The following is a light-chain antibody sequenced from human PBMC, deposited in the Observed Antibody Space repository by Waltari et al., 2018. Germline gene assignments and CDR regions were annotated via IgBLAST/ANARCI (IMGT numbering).Light chain of an antibody. V-gene: IGKV3-15*01. CDR3: QQYNDWPPYT. CDR1: QSVSSN. CDR2: GAS. Sequence: EIVMTQSPGTLSVSPGERATLSCRASQSVSSNLAWYQQKPGQAPRLVIYGASPRATGIPARFSGSGSGTEFTLTISSLQSEDFAVYFCQQYNDWPPYTFGQGTKLEIK. J-gene: IGKJ2*01.